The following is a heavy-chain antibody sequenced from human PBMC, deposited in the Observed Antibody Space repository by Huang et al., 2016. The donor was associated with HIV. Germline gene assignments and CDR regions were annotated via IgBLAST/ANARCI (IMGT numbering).Heavy chain of an antibody. CDR3: AHLPEPSSPWTDY. V-gene: IGHV3-9*01. J-gene: IGHJ4*02. CDR2: ITGDSDRV. CDR1: GFTFDDFS. Sequence: EVHLVESGGGLVQPGSSLRLSCGASGFTFDDFSMHWVRQNPWKGLEYVSGITGDSDRVCYAASVKGRFTISRDKAKNALYLQMNSLRVEDTALYYCAHLPEPSSPWTDYWCQGTLVTVSS. D-gene: IGHD1-1*01.